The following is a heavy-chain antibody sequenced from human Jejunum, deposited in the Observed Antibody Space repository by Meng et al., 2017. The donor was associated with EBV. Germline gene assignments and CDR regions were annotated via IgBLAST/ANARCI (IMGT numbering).Heavy chain of an antibody. V-gene: IGHV3-30-3*01. Sequence: QVQLGESGGGVVQPGMSLRLSCEASGFTFSSYAMQWVRQAPGKGLEWVALISYDGSNKYYADSVKGRFTISRDSSKNTLFLQMNSLRAEDTAVYYCVREIRGYYSAYWGQGALVTVSS. CDR2: ISYDGSNK. CDR3: VREIRGYYSAY. CDR1: GFTFSSYA. J-gene: IGHJ4*02. D-gene: IGHD3-3*01.